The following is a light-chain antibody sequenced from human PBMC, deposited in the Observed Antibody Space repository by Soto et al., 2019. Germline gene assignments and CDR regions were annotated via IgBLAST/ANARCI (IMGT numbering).Light chain of an antibody. Sequence: QSVLTQPASVSGSPGQSITISCTGTSSDVGGYNYVSWYQQHPGKAPKHMIYEVTNRPSGVSNRFSGSKSGNTASLTSSGLQAEDEDDYYCSSYTSSRTLLFGGGTQLTVL. CDR2: EVT. V-gene: IGLV2-14*01. CDR3: SSYTSSRTLL. J-gene: IGLJ7*01. CDR1: SSDVGGYNY.